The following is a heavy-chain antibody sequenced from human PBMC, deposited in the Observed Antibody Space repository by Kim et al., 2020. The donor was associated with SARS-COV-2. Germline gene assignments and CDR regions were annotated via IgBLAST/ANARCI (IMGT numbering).Heavy chain of an antibody. V-gene: IGHV1-69*01. D-gene: IGHD5-18*01. Sequence: QKFQGRVTITADESTSTAYMELSSLRSEDTAVYYCARAYVPHTWIQPTSYWGQGTLVTVSS. CDR3: ARAYVPHTWIQPTSY. J-gene: IGHJ4*02.